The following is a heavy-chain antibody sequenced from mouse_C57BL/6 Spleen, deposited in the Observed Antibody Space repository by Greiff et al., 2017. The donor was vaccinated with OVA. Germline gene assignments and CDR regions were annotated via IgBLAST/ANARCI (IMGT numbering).Heavy chain of an antibody. CDR2: IDPENGDT. Sequence: VQLQQSGAELVRPGASVKLSCTASGFNIKDDYMHWVKQRPEQGLEWIGWIDPENGDTEYASKFQGKATITADTSSNTAYLQLSSLTSEDTAVYYCTTWNYYGSSSPFAYWGQGTLVTVSA. D-gene: IGHD1-1*01. V-gene: IGHV14-4*01. CDR1: GFNIKDDY. CDR3: TTWNYYGSSSPFAY. J-gene: IGHJ3*01.